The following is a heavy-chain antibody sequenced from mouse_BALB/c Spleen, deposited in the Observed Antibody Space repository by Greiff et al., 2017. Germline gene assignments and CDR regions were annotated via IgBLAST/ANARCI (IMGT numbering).Heavy chain of an antibody. D-gene: IGHD1-1*01. CDR2: ISSGGGNT. CDR3: ASSGSSEYYYAMDY. J-gene: IGHJ4*01. CDR1: GFTFSSYT. Sequence: EVMLVESGGGLVKPGGSLKLSCAASGFTFSSYTMSWVRQTPEKGLEWVATISSGGGNTYYPDSVTGRFTISRDNAKNNLYLQMSSLRSEETALYYCASSGSSEYYYAMDYWGQGTSVTVSS. V-gene: IGHV5-9*03.